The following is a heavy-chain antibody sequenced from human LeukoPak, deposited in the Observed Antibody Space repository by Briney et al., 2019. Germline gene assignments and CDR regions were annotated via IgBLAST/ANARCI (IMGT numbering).Heavy chain of an antibody. Sequence: GGSLRLSCAASGFTFSSYAMSWVRQAPGKGLEWVSTISDSSGSTQYADSVKGRFTISSDDSKNTLYLQMNSLRADDTAVYYCAREVGRSAALWGQGTLVTVSS. CDR1: GFTFSSYA. J-gene: IGHJ4*02. D-gene: IGHD6-13*01. CDR2: ISDSSGST. V-gene: IGHV3-23*01. CDR3: AREVGRSAAL.